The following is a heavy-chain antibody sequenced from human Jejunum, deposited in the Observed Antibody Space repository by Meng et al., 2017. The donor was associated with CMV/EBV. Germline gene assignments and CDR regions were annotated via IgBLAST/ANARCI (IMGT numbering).Heavy chain of an antibody. CDR3: ARGVISYHDS. D-gene: IGHD3-16*01. J-gene: IGHJ5*02. V-gene: IGHV1-3*04. Sequence: SCKASGYTFTTFAIHWVRQAPGQRLEWMGWIYTDSGDTKFSQKFQGRVSFTRDTSATTAYMELSSLRSEDTAVYYCARGVISYHDSWGQGTLVTVSS. CDR2: IYTDSGDT. CDR1: GYTFTTFA.